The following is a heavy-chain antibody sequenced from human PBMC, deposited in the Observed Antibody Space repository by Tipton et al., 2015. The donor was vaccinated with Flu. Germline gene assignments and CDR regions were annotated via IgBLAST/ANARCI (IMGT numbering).Heavy chain of an antibody. J-gene: IGHJ3*02. CDR1: GGSISSYY. CDR3: ARDHPYDFWSGYAFDI. D-gene: IGHD3-3*01. V-gene: IGHV4-59*01. Sequence: TLSLTCTVSGGSISSYYWSWIRQPPGKGLEWIGYIYYSGSTNYNPSLKSRVTISVDTSKNQFSLKLSSVTAADTAVYYCARDHPYDFWSGYAFDIWGQGTMVTVSS. CDR2: IYYSGST.